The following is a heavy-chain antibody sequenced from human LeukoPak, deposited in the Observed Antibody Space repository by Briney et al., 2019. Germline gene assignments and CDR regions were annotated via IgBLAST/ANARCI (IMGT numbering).Heavy chain of an antibody. CDR2: ISAYNGNT. D-gene: IGHD2-2*01. V-gene: IGHV1-18*01. CDR3: ARSDCSSTSCSYGMDV. CDR1: GYTFTSYG. Sequence: ASVKVSCKASGYTFTSYGISWVRQALGQGLEWMGWISAYNGNTNYAQKLQGRVTMTTDTSTSTAYMELRSLRSDDTAVYYCARSDCSSTSCSYGMDVWGQGTTVTVSS. J-gene: IGHJ6*02.